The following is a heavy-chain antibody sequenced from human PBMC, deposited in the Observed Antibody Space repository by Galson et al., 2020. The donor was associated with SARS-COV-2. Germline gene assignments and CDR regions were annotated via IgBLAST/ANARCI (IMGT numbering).Heavy chain of an antibody. CDR3: ARHGRGELLFPFDY. Sequence: SETLSLTCTVSGGSLSSSIYFWGRIRQPTGKGLQWIGTTYDSGSTYYDPSLKSRLTISVDTSKNQFSLKLSSVTAADTAVYYCARHGRGELLFPFDYWGQGILVTVSS. V-gene: IGHV4-39*01. D-gene: IGHD1-26*01. J-gene: IGHJ4*02. CDR2: TYDSGST. CDR1: GGSLSSSIYF.